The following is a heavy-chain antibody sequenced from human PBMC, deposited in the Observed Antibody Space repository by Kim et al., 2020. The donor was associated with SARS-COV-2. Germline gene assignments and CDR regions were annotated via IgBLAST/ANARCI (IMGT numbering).Heavy chain of an antibody. D-gene: IGHD3-10*01. J-gene: IGHJ4*02. CDR2: INPNSSGT. CDR3: ARVRADMVRGVIAIYYFDY. CDR1: GYTFTGYY. Sequence: ASVKVSCKASGYTFTGYYMHWVRQAPGQGLEWMGWINPNSSGTNYAQKFQGWVTMTRDTSISTAYMELSRLRSDDTAVYYCARVRADMVRGVIAIYYFDYWGQGTLVTVSS. V-gene: IGHV1-2*04.